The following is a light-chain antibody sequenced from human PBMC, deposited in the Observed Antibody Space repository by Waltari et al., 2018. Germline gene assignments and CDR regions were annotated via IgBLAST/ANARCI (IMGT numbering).Light chain of an antibody. CDR2: GAS. J-gene: IGKJ1*01. CDR3: QQYYSYPRT. Sequence: AIRMTQSPSSLSASTGDRVTIACRARQGISSYLAWYQQKPGTAPKLLIYGASSLQSGVPSRFSGSGSGSDFTLTINCLQSEDFATYYCQQYYSYPRTFGQGTKVEIK. CDR1: QGISSY. V-gene: IGKV1-8*01.